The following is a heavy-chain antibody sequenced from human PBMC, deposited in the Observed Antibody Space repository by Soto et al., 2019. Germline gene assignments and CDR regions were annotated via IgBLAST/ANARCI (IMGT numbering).Heavy chain of an antibody. D-gene: IGHD1-26*01. CDR1: GLTLIDYT. CDR3: VKGGKYKAFDV. V-gene: IGHV3-43*01. CDR2: ISWNGDSS. Sequence: GGSLRLSCVASGLTLIDYTMHWVRQAPGKGLEWVSLISWNGDSSDYADSVKSRFTISRDNSKNSLYLQMNSLRTDDTALYYCVKGGKYKAFDVWGQGTMVTVSS. J-gene: IGHJ3*01.